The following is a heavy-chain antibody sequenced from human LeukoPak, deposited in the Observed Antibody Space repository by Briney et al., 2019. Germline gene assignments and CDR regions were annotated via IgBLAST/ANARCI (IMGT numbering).Heavy chain of an antibody. CDR3: TTDRGYSTSDFDY. CDR1: GFTFSNAW. Sequence: KPGGSLRLSCAASGFTFSNAWMSWVRQAPGKGLEWVGRIKSKTDGGTTDYAAPVKGRFTISRDDSKNTLYLQINSLKTEDTAVYYCTTDRGYSTSDFDYWGQGTLVTVSS. CDR2: IKSKTDGGTT. J-gene: IGHJ4*02. D-gene: IGHD3-22*01. V-gene: IGHV3-15*01.